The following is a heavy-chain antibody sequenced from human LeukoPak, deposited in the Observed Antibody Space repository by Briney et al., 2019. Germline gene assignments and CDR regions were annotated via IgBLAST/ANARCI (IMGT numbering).Heavy chain of an antibody. J-gene: IGHJ4*02. Sequence: GGSLRLSCAASGFTFSSYEMNWVRQAPGKGLEWVSYISSSGSTIYYADSVKGRFTISRENAKNSLYLQMNSLRAGDTAVYYCARLKKTYYDILTGYYLGYFHYWGQGTLVTVSS. CDR1: GFTFSSYE. CDR2: ISSSGSTI. D-gene: IGHD3-9*01. V-gene: IGHV3-48*03. CDR3: ARLKKTYYDILTGYYLGYFHY.